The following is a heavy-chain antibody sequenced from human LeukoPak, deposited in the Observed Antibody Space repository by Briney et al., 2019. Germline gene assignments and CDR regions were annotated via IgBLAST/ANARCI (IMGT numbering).Heavy chain of an antibody. CDR3: ARERMDYGDYDGLDY. CDR1: RFTFNTYW. J-gene: IGHJ4*02. CDR2: INSDGSST. Sequence: PGGSLRLSCAASRFTFNTYWMHWVRQAPGKGLVWVSRINSDGSSTSNADSVKGRFTISRDNAKNTLYLQMNSLRAEDTAVYYCARERMDYGDYDGLDYWGQGTLVTVSS. V-gene: IGHV3-74*01. D-gene: IGHD4-17*01.